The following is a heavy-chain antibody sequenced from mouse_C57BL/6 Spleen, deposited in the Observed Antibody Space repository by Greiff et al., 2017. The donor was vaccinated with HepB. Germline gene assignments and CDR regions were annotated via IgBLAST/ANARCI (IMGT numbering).Heavy chain of an antibody. J-gene: IGHJ4*01. Sequence: VKLLESGTELVKPGASVKLSCKASGYTFTSYWMHWVKQRPGQGLEWIGNINPSNGGTNYNEKFKSKATLTVDKSSSTAYMQLSSLTSEDSAVYYCARDYYYGSSAWGAMDYWGQGTSVTVSS. CDR1: GYTFTSYW. D-gene: IGHD1-1*01. CDR2: INPSNGGT. CDR3: ARDYYYGSSAWGAMDY. V-gene: IGHV1-53*01.